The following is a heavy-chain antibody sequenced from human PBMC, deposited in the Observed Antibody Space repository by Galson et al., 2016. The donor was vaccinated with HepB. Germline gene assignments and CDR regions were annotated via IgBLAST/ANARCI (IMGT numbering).Heavy chain of an antibody. CDR3: ARERTGTAYCSSISCPKYFDS. J-gene: IGHJ4*02. CDR2: ISSDGTTK. Sequence: LRLSCAASGFTFSSFPMHWVRQAPGKGLEWVSVISSDGTTKYYADSVKGRFTVSRDNSKNTLFLQMNSLRPEDTTVYYCARERTGTAYCSSISCPKYFDSWGQGTLVTVSS. V-gene: IGHV3-30-3*01. CDR1: GFTFSSFP. D-gene: IGHD2-2*01.